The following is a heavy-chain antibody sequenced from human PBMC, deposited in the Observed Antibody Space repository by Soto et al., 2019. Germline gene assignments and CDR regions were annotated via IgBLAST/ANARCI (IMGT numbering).Heavy chain of an antibody. D-gene: IGHD3-3*01. J-gene: IGHJ4*02. CDR1: GFTFSGYS. Sequence: GGSLRLSCAASGFTFSGYSMNWVRQAPGKGLEWISYISTTSSSIYYADSVKGRFTISRDNAKNSLFLQMNSLRDEDTAVYYCARKGVAFDYWGQGALVTVSS. CDR2: ISTTSSSI. V-gene: IGHV3-48*02. CDR3: ARKGVAFDY.